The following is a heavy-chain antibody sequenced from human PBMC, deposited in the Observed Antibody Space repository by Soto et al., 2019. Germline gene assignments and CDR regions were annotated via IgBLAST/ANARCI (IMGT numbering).Heavy chain of an antibody. Sequence: GGSLRLSCAVSGFTFSSYGMHWVRQAPGKGLEWVGRIKSKTDGGTTDYAAPVKGRFTISRDDSKNTLYLQMNSLKTEDTAVYYCTTGFTMMERWGQGTLVTVSS. J-gene: IGHJ4*02. CDR2: IKSKTDGGTT. CDR3: TTGFTMMER. V-gene: IGHV3-15*07. CDR1: GFTFSSYG. D-gene: IGHD3-22*01.